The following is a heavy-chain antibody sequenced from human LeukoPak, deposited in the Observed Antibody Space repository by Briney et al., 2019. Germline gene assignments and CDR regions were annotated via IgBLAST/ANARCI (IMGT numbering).Heavy chain of an antibody. D-gene: IGHD2-8*01. CDR3: AIRKGYCTNGVCSNWFDP. Sequence: PGRSLRLSCADSGFTLDDYAMHWVQQAPGKGLAWVSGISWNSGSIGYADSVKGRFTISRDNAKNSLYLQMNSLRAEDTAVYYCAIRKGYCTNGVCSNWFDPWGQGTLVTVSS. V-gene: IGHV3-9*01. J-gene: IGHJ5*02. CDR1: GFTLDDYA. CDR2: ISWNSGSI.